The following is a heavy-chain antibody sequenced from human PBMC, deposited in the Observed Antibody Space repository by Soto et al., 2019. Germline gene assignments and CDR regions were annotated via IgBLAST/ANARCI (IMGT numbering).Heavy chain of an antibody. CDR1: GFTFSSFA. D-gene: IGHD1-26*01. CDR2: ISSSGGST. Sequence: EVQLLESGGGVVQPGGSLRLSCAASGFTFSSFAVSWVRQAPGKGLEWISTISSSGGSTYYADSVKGRFTISRDNSKNTLYLQMNSLRAEDTAVYYCATPSGSSGSYHWGYFDYWGQGTLVTVSS. V-gene: IGHV3-23*01. J-gene: IGHJ4*02. CDR3: ATPSGSSGSYHWGYFDY.